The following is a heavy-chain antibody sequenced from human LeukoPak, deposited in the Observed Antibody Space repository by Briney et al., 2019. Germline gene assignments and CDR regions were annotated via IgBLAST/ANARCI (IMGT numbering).Heavy chain of an antibody. J-gene: IGHJ4*02. CDR3: ARDQWLDY. CDR2: IGTSGNTI. D-gene: IGHD6-19*01. CDR1: GFTFSGYI. Sequence: GGSLRLSCAASGFTFSGYIMNWVRQAPGKGLEWVSFIGTSGNTIYYADSVKGRFTVSRDNAKNSLYLQMDSLRAEDTAVYYCARDQWLDYWGQGTLVTVSS. V-gene: IGHV3-48*01.